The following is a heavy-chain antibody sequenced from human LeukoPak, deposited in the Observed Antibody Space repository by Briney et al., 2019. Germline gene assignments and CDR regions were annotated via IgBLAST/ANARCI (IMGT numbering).Heavy chain of an antibody. CDR3: ARDLIAAAGTGRDY. J-gene: IGHJ4*02. V-gene: IGHV3-23*01. CDR1: GFTFSSYA. Sequence: GGSLRLSCAASGFTFSSYAMSWVRQAPGKGLEWVSAISGSGGSTYYADSVKGRFTISRDNSKNTLYLQMNSLRAEDTAVYYCARDLIAAAGTGRDYWGQGTLVTVSS. D-gene: IGHD6-13*01. CDR2: ISGSGGST.